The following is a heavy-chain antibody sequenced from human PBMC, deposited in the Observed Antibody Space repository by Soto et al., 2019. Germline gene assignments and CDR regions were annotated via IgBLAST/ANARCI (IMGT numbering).Heavy chain of an antibody. V-gene: IGHV1-3*01. D-gene: IGHD1-26*01. CDR3: ARGPLSLYSADFR. CDR2: INGGNGDT. J-gene: IGHJ4*02. Sequence: QVQLVQSGAEVKKPGASVRISCRTSGYTFTSYAITWLRHAPGQRLEWMGWINGGNGDTKYSHKFQDRLSITRDTSATTVSLGLSSLTSEDTAIYYCARGPLSLYSADFRWGQGTLVTVSS. CDR1: GYTFTSYA.